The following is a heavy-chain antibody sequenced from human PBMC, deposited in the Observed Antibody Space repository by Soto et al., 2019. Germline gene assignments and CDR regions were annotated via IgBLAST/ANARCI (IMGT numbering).Heavy chain of an antibody. J-gene: IGHJ3*02. CDR3: ARVVRNWDDAFDI. CDR1: GYTFTGYY. CDR2: INPNSGGT. V-gene: IGHV1-2*04. D-gene: IGHD7-27*01. Sequence: ASVKVSCKASGYTFTGYYMHWVRQAPGQGLEWMGWINPNSGGTNYAQKFQGWVTMTRDTSISTAYMELSRLRSDDTAVYYCARVVRNWDDAFDIWGQGTMVTVSS.